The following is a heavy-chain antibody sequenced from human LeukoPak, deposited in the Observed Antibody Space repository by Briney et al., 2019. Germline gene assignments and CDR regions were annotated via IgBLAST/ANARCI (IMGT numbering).Heavy chain of an antibody. CDR1: GFTFSSYA. CDR3: ARGRAIVVVPAAINY. D-gene: IGHD2-2*01. CDR2: ISYDGSNK. V-gene: IGHV3-30*01. J-gene: IGHJ4*02. Sequence: GRSLRLSCAASGFTFSSYAMHWVRQAPGKGLEWVSVISYDGSNKYYADSVKGRFTISRDNSKNTLYLQMNSLRAEDTAVYYCARGRAIVVVPAAINYWGQGTLVTVSS.